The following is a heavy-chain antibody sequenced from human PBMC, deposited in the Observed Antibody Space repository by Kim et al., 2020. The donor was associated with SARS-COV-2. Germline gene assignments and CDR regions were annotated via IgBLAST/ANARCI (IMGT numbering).Heavy chain of an antibody. CDR1: GGSISSYY. CDR3: ARHVGGIVAVAGRSPLDV. CDR2: IYYSGST. J-gene: IGHJ6*04. V-gene: IGHV4-59*08. D-gene: IGHD6-19*01. Sequence: SETLSLTCTVSGGSISSYYWSWIRQPPGKGLEWIGYIYYSGSTNYNPSLKSRVTISVDTSKNQFSLKLSTVTAADTAVYYCARHVGGIVAVAGRSPLDVWGKGTTVTVSS.